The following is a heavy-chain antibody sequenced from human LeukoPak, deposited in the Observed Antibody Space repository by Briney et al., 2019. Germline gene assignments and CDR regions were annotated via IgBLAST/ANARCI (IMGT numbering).Heavy chain of an antibody. D-gene: IGHD1-1*01. CDR3: ARLLPRTGTTAYYFHNDMDV. Sequence: SETLSLTCAVYGGSFNGYYWSWIRQPPGKGLEWIGEINHSGSTNYNPSLKSRVIISIDTSKNQFSLKLSSVTAADTADYYCARLLPRTGTTAYYFHNDMDVWGKGTTVTISS. J-gene: IGHJ6*03. CDR1: GGSFNGYY. CDR2: INHSGST. V-gene: IGHV4-34*01.